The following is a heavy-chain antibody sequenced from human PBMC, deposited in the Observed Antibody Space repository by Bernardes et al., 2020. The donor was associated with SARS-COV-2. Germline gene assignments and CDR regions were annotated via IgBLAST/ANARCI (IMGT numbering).Heavy chain of an antibody. D-gene: IGHD2-2*01. J-gene: IGHJ5*02. CDR1: GFTLSDYY. CDR3: ATGTVVVPADNWFDP. V-gene: IGHV3-11*05. Sequence: GGSLRLSCAASGFTLSDYYMSWIRQAPGKGLEWLTYISSSTTDTNYAASVKGRFTISRDNAKNSLYLQMNNLRSEDTAVYYCATGTVVVPADNWFDPWGQGTLVTVSS. CDR2: ISSSTTDT.